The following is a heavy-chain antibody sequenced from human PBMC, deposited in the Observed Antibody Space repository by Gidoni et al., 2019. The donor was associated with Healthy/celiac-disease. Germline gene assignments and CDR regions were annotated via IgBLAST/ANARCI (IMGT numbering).Heavy chain of an antibody. CDR3: ARSRSSWSHFDY. CDR2: IYYSGGT. Sequence: QVQLQESGPGLVKPSQTLSLTCTVSGGSIRSGGYYWSWIRQHPGKGLEWIGYIYYSGGTYYNPSLKSRVTISVDTSKNQFSLKLSSVTAADTAVYYCARSRSSWSHFDYWGQGTLVTVSS. V-gene: IGHV4-31*03. J-gene: IGHJ4*02. CDR1: GGSIRSGGYY. D-gene: IGHD6-13*01.